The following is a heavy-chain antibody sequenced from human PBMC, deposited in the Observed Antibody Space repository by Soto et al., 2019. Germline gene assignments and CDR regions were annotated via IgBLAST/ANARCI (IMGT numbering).Heavy chain of an antibody. CDR3: ANRPFFEWAPDYGLDV. CDR2: IFHSGNT. V-gene: IGHV4-4*02. D-gene: IGHD3-3*02. Sequence: QMQLQESGPGLVKPSETLSLTCVVSGGSITGSDWWTWVRQSPEKGLEWIGEIFHSGNTNYSPSLKSRVTMSLDKSANQFSLKVHSVTAADTAIYYCANRPFFEWAPDYGLDVWGPGTTVIVSS. CDR1: GGSITGSDW. J-gene: IGHJ6*02.